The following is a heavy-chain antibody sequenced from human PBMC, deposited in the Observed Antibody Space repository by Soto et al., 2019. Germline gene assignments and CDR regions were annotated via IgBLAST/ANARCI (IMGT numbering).Heavy chain of an antibody. CDR1: GFTFSSYS. D-gene: IGHD2-2*01. CDR2: ISCSSSYI. V-gene: IGHV3-21*01. J-gene: IGHJ3*02. Sequence: EVQLVESGGGLVKPGVSLRLSCAASGFTFSSYSMNWVRQATGKGLEWVSSISCSSSYIYYADSVKGRFTISRDNATNSLSLQMNSPSAEDTAVYYCARTRYCSSTSCYGAFDIWGQGKMVTVSS. CDR3: ARTRYCSSTSCYGAFDI.